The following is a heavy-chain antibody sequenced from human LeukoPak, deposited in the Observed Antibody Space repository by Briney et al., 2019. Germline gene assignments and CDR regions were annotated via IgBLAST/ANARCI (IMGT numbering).Heavy chain of an antibody. CDR1: GYTFTSYY. Sequence: ASVKVSCKASGYTFTSYYMHWVRQAPGQGLEWMGIINPSGGSTSYAQKFQGRVTMTRDTSTSTVYMELSSLRSEDTAVYYCARESLMITFGGVIVREPFDYWGQGTLVTVSS. D-gene: IGHD3-16*02. CDR2: INPSGGST. CDR3: ARESLMITFGGVIVREPFDY. J-gene: IGHJ4*02. V-gene: IGHV1-46*01.